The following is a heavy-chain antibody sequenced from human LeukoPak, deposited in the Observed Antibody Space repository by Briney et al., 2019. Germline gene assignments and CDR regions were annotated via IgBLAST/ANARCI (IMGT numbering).Heavy chain of an antibody. CDR2: ISTSGTSL. CDR1: GFTFSDYY. Sequence: GGSLRLSCAASGFTFSDYYLAWIRQAPGKELEWVSYISTSGTSLYYADSVKGRFTISRDNAKTSLYLQMNSLRVEDTAMYYCATGEGHCSGGSCYSFDYWSQGTLVTVSS. D-gene: IGHD2-15*01. V-gene: IGHV3-11*04. J-gene: IGHJ4*02. CDR3: ATGEGHCSGGSCYSFDY.